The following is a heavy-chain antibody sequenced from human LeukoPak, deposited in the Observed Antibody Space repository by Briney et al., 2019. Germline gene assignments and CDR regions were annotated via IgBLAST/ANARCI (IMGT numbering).Heavy chain of an antibody. V-gene: IGHV3-23*01. J-gene: IGHJ4*02. CDR2: ISGSGGST. Sequence: GGSLRLSCAASGFTFSSYAMSWVRQAPGKGLEWVSAISGSGGSTAYADAVKGRFTISRDNSRSTLYLQMNDLRVEDSAIYYCANEIRPNDYWGQGTLVTVSS. CDR3: ANEIRPNDY. CDR1: GFTFSSYA.